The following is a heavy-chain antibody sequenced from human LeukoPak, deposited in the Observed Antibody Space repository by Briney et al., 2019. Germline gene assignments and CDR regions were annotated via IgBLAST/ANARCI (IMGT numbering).Heavy chain of an antibody. CDR2: INPNSGDT. J-gene: IGHJ6*03. V-gene: IGHV1-2*02. D-gene: IGHD3-10*01. CDR1: GYTFSGYH. Sequence: ASVKVSCRASGYTFSGYHMHWVRQAPGHGLEWMGWINPNSGDTKYAQNFRGRVTMTRDTSLSTAYMDLSRLRSDDTALYYRAREAYASGSFRTDYYYMDVWGKGTKATISS. CDR3: AREAYASGSFRTDYYYMDV.